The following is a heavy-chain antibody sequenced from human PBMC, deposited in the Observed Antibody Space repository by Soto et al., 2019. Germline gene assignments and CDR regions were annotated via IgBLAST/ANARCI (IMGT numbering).Heavy chain of an antibody. J-gene: IGHJ5*02. CDR1: GFSFSKYG. V-gene: IGHV3-30*18. CDR3: AKDRVIQLLPIWPDP. Sequence: LRLSCAASGFSFSKYGMHGVRQAPVKGPEWVAFVSSDGNNKYYGDSVKGRFTISRDNSKNMVFLQVDSLRVDDTAVYYCAKDRVIQLLPIWPDPWGQGTLVTVSS. CDR2: VSSDGNNK. D-gene: IGHD2-2*01.